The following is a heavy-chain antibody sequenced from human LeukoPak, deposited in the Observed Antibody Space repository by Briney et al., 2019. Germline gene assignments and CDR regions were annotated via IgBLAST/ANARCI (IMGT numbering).Heavy chain of an antibody. CDR1: GDSIRRGNYY. CDR2: INHSGST. CDR3: ARVRVGLRRTYYFDY. J-gene: IGHJ4*02. V-gene: IGHV4-39*07. D-gene: IGHD5-12*01. Sequence: PSETLSLTCSVSGDSIRRGNYYWSWIRQPPGKGLEWIGEINHSGSTNYNPSLKSRVTISVDTSKNQFSLKLSSVTAADTAVYYCARVRVGLRRTYYFDYWGQGTLVTVSS.